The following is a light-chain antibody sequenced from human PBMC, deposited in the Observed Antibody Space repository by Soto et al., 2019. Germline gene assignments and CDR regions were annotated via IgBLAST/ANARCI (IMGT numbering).Light chain of an antibody. V-gene: IGKV3-11*01. CDR1: QSIGTF. CDR3: QHRDNWPPGAA. J-gene: IGKJ4*01. CDR2: DAS. Sequence: EIVLTQSPATLSLSPGDRATLSCRSSQSIGTFLAWDQQKPGQAPRLLIHDASNRATGIPAGFSGNGSATDFTLTISSLEPEDSAVYYCQHRDNWPPGAAFGGGTKMEIK.